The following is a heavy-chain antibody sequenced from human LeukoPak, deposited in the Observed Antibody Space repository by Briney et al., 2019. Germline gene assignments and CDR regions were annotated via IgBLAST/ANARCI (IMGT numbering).Heavy chain of an antibody. CDR3: ARLYSYYYDSSGADDY. V-gene: IGHV5-51*01. CDR1: GYSFPSYW. CDR2: IYPGGSDT. Sequence: GESVKISCKASGYSFPSYWIAWVRQMPGKGLEWMGIIYPGGSDTRYSLSFQGQVTMSVDKSIDTAYLQWSSLKASDTAMYYCARLYSYYYDSSGADDYWGQGTLVTVSS. J-gene: IGHJ4*02. D-gene: IGHD3-22*01.